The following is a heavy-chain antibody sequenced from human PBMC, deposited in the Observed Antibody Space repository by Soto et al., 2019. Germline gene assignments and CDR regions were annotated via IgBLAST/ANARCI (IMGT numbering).Heavy chain of an antibody. Sequence: SETLSLTCTFSGGSISSYYWSWIRQPPGKGLEWIGYIYYSGSTNYNPSLKSRVTISVDTSKNQFSLKLSSVTAADTAVYYCARGYSYGSLDYWGQGTLVTVSS. J-gene: IGHJ4*02. CDR2: IYYSGST. V-gene: IGHV4-59*01. D-gene: IGHD5-18*01. CDR1: GGSISSYY. CDR3: ARGYSYGSLDY.